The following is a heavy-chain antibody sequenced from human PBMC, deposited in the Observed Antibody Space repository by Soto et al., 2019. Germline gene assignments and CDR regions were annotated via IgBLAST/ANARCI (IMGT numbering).Heavy chain of an antibody. V-gene: IGHV3-23*01. CDR1: GFTFSSYA. CDR2: ISGSGGST. D-gene: IGHD3-22*01. Sequence: GGSLRLSCAASGFTFSSYAMSWVRQAPGKGLEWVSAISGSGGSTYYADSVKGRFTISRDNSKNTLYLQMNSLRAEDTAVYYCAKDRIFLPITMIVVVNNDFDYWGQGTLVTVSS. J-gene: IGHJ4*02. CDR3: AKDRIFLPITMIVVVNNDFDY.